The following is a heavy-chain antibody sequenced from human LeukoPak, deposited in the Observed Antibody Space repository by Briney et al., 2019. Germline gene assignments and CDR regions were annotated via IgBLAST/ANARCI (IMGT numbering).Heavy chain of an antibody. J-gene: IGHJ4*02. CDR1: VGSISSYY. CDR2: IYYSGST. Sequence: SETLSLTCTVSVGSISSYYWSWIRQPPGKGLEWIGYIYYSGSTNYNPSLKSRVTISVDTSKNQFSLKLSSVTAADTAVYYCARDQYGYYFDYWGQGTLVTVSS. D-gene: IGHD2-2*01. V-gene: IGHV4-59*01. CDR3: ARDQYGYYFDY.